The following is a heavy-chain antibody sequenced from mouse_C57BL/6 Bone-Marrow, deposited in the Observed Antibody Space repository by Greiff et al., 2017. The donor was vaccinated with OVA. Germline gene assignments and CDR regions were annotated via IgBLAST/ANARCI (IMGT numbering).Heavy chain of an antibody. J-gene: IGHJ2*01. CDR1: GFTFKNTY. CDR3: ASGDYDEDY. V-gene: IGHV14-3*01. D-gene: IGHD2-4*01. Sequence: VQLQQSVAELVRPGASVKLSCTASGFTFKNTYMHWVKQRPEQGLEWIGRIDPANGNTTYAPKFQGKATITADTSSNTAYLQLSSLTSEDTAIYYCASGDYDEDYWGQGTTLTVSS. CDR2: IDPANGNT.